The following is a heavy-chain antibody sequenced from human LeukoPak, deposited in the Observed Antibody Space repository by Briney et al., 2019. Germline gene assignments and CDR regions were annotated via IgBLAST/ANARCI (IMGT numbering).Heavy chain of an antibody. J-gene: IGHJ4*02. D-gene: IGHD6-19*01. CDR1: GGTFSSYT. CDR3: ARFAVHRRITVAGQFGLDY. V-gene: IGHV1-46*01. CDR2: INPSGGST. Sequence: GSSVKVSCKASGGTFSSYTINWVRQAPGQGLEWMGIINPSGGSTNYAQKFQGRVTMTRDTSTSTVYMELSSLRSDDTAVYYCARFAVHRRITVAGQFGLDYWGQGTLVSVSS.